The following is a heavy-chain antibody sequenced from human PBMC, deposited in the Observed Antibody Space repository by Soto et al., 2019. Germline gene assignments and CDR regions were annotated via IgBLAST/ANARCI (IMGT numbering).Heavy chain of an antibody. V-gene: IGHV3-23*01. CDR1: GFTFSSYA. CDR3: AIDRLRMVLEYFQH. J-gene: IGHJ1*01. Sequence: GGSLRLSCAASGFTFSSYAMSWVRQAPGKGLEWVSAISGSGGSTYYADSVKGRFTISRDNSKNTLYLQMNSLRAEDTAVYYCAIDRLRMVLEYFQHWGQGTLVTVSS. D-gene: IGHD2-8*01. CDR2: ISGSGGST.